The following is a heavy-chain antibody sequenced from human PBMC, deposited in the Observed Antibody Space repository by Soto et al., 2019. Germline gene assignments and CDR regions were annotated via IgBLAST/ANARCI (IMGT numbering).Heavy chain of an antibody. V-gene: IGHV1-46*01. CDR1: GYTFISYY. CDR3: ARAAMVLDYYYGMDV. J-gene: IGHJ6*02. Sequence: ASVKVSCKASGYTFISYYMHWVRQTPRRGLEGKGIINPSGGSTSYAQKFQGTVTMTRDTSTSTVYMELSSLRSADTAVYYCARAAMVLDYYYGMDVWGQGTTVTVSS. CDR2: INPSGGST. D-gene: IGHD2-2*01.